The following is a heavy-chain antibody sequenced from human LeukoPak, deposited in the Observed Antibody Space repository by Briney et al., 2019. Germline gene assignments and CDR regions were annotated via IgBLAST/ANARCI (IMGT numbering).Heavy chain of an antibody. CDR1: GFTFSSYA. J-gene: IGHJ4*02. D-gene: IGHD3-10*01. V-gene: IGHV3-23*01. Sequence: GGSLRLSCAASGFTFSSYAMSWVRQAPGKGLEWVSAISGSGGDAYYADSVKGRFTISRDNSKNTLYLQMNSLRDEDTAVYFCAKAYGSGSPVDYWGQGTLVTVSS. CDR3: AKAYGSGSPVDY. CDR2: ISGSGGDA.